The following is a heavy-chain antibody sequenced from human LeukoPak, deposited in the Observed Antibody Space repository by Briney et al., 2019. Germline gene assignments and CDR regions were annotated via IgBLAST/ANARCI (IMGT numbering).Heavy chain of an antibody. CDR3: AKEDHFYDKTPPDV. D-gene: IGHD3-22*01. V-gene: IGHV3-48*01. CDR2: ISSSSSTI. CDR1: GFSFSFYS. Sequence: GGSLRLSCAASGFSFSFYSMNWVRQAPGRGLEWVSYISSSSSTIYYADSVKGRFTISRDNSKNTLYLQMNSLGPEDTAVYFCAKEDHFYDKTPPDVWGKGTTVTISS. J-gene: IGHJ6*04.